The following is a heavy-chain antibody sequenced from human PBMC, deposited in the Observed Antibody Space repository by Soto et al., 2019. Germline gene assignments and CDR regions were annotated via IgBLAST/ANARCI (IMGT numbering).Heavy chain of an antibody. J-gene: IGHJ3*02. CDR3: ASVVGISTFVYWGAFDI. CDR2: ISGSGGST. Sequence: GGSLRLSCAASGFTFSSYAMSWVRQAPGKGLEWVSAISGSGGSTYYADSVKGRFTISRDNSKNTLYLQMNSLRAEDTAVYYCASVVGISTFVYWGAFDIWGQGTMVTVSS. D-gene: IGHD7-27*01. V-gene: IGHV3-23*01. CDR1: GFTFSSYA.